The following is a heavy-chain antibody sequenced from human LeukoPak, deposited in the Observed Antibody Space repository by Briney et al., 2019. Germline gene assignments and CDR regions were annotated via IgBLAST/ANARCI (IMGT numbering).Heavy chain of an antibody. CDR2: ITKSGDQT. V-gene: IGHV3-23*01. CDR3: AKSGLLLRAEYFQH. Sequence: GGFLRLSCVPSGITFSNSALSWVRQAPGKGLEWVSTITKSGDQTYYADSVKGLFTISRDISKNTLYLQINSLRAEDTAVYYCAKSGLLLRAEYFQHWGQGTLVTVSS. CDR1: GITFSNSA. J-gene: IGHJ1*01. D-gene: IGHD2-15*01.